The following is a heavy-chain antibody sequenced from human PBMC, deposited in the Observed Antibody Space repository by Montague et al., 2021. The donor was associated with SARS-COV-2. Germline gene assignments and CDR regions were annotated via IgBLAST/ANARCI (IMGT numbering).Heavy chain of an antibody. V-gene: IGHV4-61*02. CDR2: VYASGIT. Sequence: TLSLTCTVSGGPISSGSYYWSWIRQPAGKGLEWIGRVYASGITNYNPSLKSRVSISLDTSKNQFSMRMSSVTAADTAVYYCIRDLASVDSWGQGTLVTVSS. J-gene: IGHJ5*01. CDR1: GGPISSGSYY. CDR3: IRDLASVDS.